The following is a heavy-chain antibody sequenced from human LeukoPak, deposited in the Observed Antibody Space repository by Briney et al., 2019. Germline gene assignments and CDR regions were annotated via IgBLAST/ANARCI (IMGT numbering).Heavy chain of an antibody. CDR2: IYTSGST. CDR3: ARATRGAPIAAAGLSLAAFDI. V-gene: IGHV4-61*02. Sequence: PSETLSLTCTVSGGSISSGSYYWSWIRQPAGKELEWIGRIYTSGSTNYNPSLKSRVTISLDTSKNQFSLKLSSVTAADTAVYYCARATRGAPIAAAGLSLAAFDIWVQGTMVTVSS. J-gene: IGHJ3*02. CDR1: GGSISSGSYY. D-gene: IGHD6-13*01.